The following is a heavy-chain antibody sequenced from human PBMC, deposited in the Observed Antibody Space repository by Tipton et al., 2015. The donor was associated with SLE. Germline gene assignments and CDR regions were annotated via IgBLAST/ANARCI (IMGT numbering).Heavy chain of an antibody. CDR1: GGSFSGYY. V-gene: IGHV4-34*01. CDR3: AGTYFGDFVWFDP. D-gene: IGHD4-17*01. CDR2: INHSGST. Sequence: TLSLTCAVYGGSFSGYYWSWIRQPPGKGLEWIGEINHSGSTNYNPSLKSRVTISVDTPKNQFSLKLSSGTAADTAVYYCAGTYFGDFVWFDPWGQGILVTVSS. J-gene: IGHJ5*02.